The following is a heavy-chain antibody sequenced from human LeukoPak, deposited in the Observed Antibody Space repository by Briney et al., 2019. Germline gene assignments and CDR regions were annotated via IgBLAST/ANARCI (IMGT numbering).Heavy chain of an antibody. CDR3: AITYYYDSSGYTPFDY. J-gene: IGHJ4*02. CDR2: IYYSGST. V-gene: IGHV4-39*01. CDR1: GGSISSSSYY. D-gene: IGHD3-22*01. Sequence: SETLSLTCTVSGGSISSSSYYWGWIRQPPGKGLEWIGSIYYSGSTYYNPSPKSRVTISVDTSKNQFSLKLSSVTAADTAVYYCAITYYYDSSGYTPFDYWGQGTLVTVSS.